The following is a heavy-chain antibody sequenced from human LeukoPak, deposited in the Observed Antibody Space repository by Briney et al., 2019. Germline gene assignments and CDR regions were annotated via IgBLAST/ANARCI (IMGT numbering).Heavy chain of an antibody. CDR3: ASGFLQWLY. D-gene: IGHD3-3*01. J-gene: IGHJ4*02. V-gene: IGHV3-7*01. CDR1: GFTFGGYW. CDR2: INPDGSIK. Sequence: GGSLRLSCAASGFTFGGYWMSWVRQAPGRGLEWMANINPDGSIKYYVDSIKGRFTISRDNAKNSLYLQMNSLRAEDTAVYYCASGFLQWLYWGQGTLVTVSS.